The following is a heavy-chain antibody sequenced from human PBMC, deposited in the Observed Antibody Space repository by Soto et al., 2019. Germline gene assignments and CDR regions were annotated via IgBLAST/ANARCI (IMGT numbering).Heavy chain of an antibody. CDR2: IYYSGST. CDR1: GGSISSYY. CDR3: ARSGSSGWSRGYNWFDP. D-gene: IGHD6-19*01. Sequence: SETLSLTCTVSGGSISSYYWSWIRQPPGKGLEWIGYIYYSGSTNYNPSLKSRVTISVDTSKNQFSLKLSSVTAADTAVYYCARSGSSGWSRGYNWFDPWGQGTLVTVSS. J-gene: IGHJ5*02. V-gene: IGHV4-59*01.